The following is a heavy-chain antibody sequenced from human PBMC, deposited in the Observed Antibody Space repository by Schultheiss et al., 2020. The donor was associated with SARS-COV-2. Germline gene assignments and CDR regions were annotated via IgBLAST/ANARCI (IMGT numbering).Heavy chain of an antibody. D-gene: IGHD3-3*01. CDR1: GFTFSSYD. CDR2: IGTAGDP. Sequence: GESLKISCAASGFTFSSYDMHWVRQATGKGLEWVSAIGTAGDPYYPGSVKGRFTISRENAKNSLYLQMNSLRAEDTAVYYCARDFWSGYSHWFDPWGQGTLVTVSS. V-gene: IGHV3-13*05. J-gene: IGHJ5*02. CDR3: ARDFWSGYSHWFDP.